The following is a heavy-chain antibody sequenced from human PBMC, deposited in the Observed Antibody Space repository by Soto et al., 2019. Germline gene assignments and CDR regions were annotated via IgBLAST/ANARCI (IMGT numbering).Heavy chain of an antibody. J-gene: IGHJ4*02. D-gene: IGHD5-12*01. Sequence: EVQLLESGGGLVQPGGSLRLSCAASGFTFSIYAMSWVRQAPGKGLEWVSGISGGGDYTNHADSVKGRFTISRDNSKSTLYLQMNSLRADDTAIYYCAKERAVGGYNPFDNWGQGTLVTVSS. CDR3: AKERAVGGYNPFDN. CDR2: ISGGGDYT. CDR1: GFTFSIYA. V-gene: IGHV3-23*01.